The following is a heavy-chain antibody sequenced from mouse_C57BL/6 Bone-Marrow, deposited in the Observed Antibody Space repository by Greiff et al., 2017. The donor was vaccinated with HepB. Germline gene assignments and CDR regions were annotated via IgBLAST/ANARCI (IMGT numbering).Heavy chain of an antibody. Sequence: VQLQQPGAELVMPGASVKLSCKASGYTFTSYWMHWVKQRPGQGLEWIGEIDPSDSYTNYNQKFKGKSTLTVDKSSSTAYMQLSSLTSEDSAVYYCAREGDLLLRFPRAWFAYWGQGTLVTVSA. V-gene: IGHV1-69*01. CDR2: IDPSDSYT. CDR1: GYTFTSYW. D-gene: IGHD1-1*01. J-gene: IGHJ3*01. CDR3: AREGDLLLRFPRAWFAY.